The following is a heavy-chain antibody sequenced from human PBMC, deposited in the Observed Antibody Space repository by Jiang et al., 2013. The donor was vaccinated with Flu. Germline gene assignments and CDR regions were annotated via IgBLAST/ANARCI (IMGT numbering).Heavy chain of an antibody. V-gene: IGHV4-34*01. J-gene: IGHJ5*02. CDR2: INHSGST. Sequence: LLKPSETLSLTCAVYGGSFSGYYWSWIRQPPGKGLEWIGEINHSGSTNYNPSLKSRVTISVDTSKNQFSLKLSSVTAADTAVYYCARGSPIRPKHWFDPWGQGTLVTVSS. CDR3: ARGSPIRPKHWFDP. CDR1: GGSFSGYY. D-gene: IGHD3-3*01.